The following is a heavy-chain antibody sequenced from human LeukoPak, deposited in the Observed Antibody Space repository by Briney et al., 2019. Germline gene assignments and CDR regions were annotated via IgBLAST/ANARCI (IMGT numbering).Heavy chain of an antibody. CDR2: IYYSGST. D-gene: IGHD6-19*01. J-gene: IGHJ4*02. CDR3: ARDKEMSVAGYFVY. V-gene: IGHV4-39*07. CDR1: GGSISSSSYY. Sequence: SETLSLTCTVSGGSISSSSYYWGWIRQPPGKGLEWIGSIYYSGSTYYNPSLKSRVTISVDTSKNQFSLKLSSVTAADTAVYYCARDKEMSVAGYFVYWGQGTLVTVSS.